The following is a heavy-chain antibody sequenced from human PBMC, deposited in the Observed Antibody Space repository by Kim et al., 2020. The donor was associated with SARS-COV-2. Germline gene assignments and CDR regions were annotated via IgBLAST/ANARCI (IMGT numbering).Heavy chain of an antibody. Sequence: GGSLRLSCAASGFIFRNYGMHWVRQAPGKGLEWVAVIWYDGSNKYDADSVKGRFTISRDNSKNTLYLQMNSLRAEDTAVYYCAKAPADGDYYYWGQGTLVTVSS. CDR3: AKAPADGDYYY. J-gene: IGHJ4*02. CDR2: IWYDGSNK. CDR1: GFIFRNYG. V-gene: IGHV3-33*06. D-gene: IGHD4-17*01.